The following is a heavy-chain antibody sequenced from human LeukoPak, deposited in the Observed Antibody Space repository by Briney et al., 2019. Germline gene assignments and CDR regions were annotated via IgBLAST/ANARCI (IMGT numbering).Heavy chain of an antibody. V-gene: IGHV3-30*18. CDR3: VKDQVYCTGGNCYYYFYYLDV. Sequence: GGSLRLSCTASRFTFSRYGMHWVRQAPGKGLEWVAVISYDGTNKYYSDSVKGRFTISRDNSKNTLYLQMNSVRAEDTAVYYCVKDQVYCTGGNCYYYFYYLDVWGKGTTVTVSS. CDR2: ISYDGTNK. CDR1: RFTFSRYG. J-gene: IGHJ6*03. D-gene: IGHD2-15*01.